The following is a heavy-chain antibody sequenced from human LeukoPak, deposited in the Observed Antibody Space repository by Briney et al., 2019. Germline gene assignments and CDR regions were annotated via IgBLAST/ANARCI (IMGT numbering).Heavy chain of an antibody. V-gene: IGHV4-39*01. Sequence: SETLSLTCVVSGGSIRTSSYYWAWIRQPPGKGLEWIVSMYYSGSIYYNSSLKSRITVSAETSKNQLSLKLSSVTAADTAVYYCARARWLRDAFDIWGQGTMVTVSS. CDR1: GGSIRTSSYY. J-gene: IGHJ3*02. D-gene: IGHD5-24*01. CDR3: ARARWLRDAFDI. CDR2: MYYSGSI.